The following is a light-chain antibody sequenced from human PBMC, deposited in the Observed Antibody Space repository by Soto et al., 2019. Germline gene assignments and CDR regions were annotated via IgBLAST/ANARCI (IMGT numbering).Light chain of an antibody. Sequence: QSALTQPASVSGSPGQSITISCTGVTSDVGGYNYVSWYQQHPGKAPKLMIYEVSHRPSGVSNRFSGSKSANTASLTISGLQAEDEADYYCSSYTSSTTSYVFGTRTKLTVL. CDR3: SSYTSSTTSYV. CDR1: TSDVGGYNY. CDR2: EVS. V-gene: IGLV2-14*01. J-gene: IGLJ1*01.